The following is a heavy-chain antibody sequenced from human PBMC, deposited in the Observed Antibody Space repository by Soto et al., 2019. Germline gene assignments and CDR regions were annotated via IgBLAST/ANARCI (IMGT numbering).Heavy chain of an antibody. CDR1: GYTFTSYY. CDR3: AVLSIAARPNYYCYMDV. CDR2: INPSGGST. V-gene: IGHV1-46*01. J-gene: IGHJ6*03. Sequence: ASVKVSCKASGYTFTSYYIHWVRQAPGQGLEWMGIINPSGGSTSYAQKFQGRVTMTRDTSTSTVYMELSSLRSEDTAVYYCAVLSIAARPNYYCYMDVWGKGTTVTVPS. D-gene: IGHD6-6*01.